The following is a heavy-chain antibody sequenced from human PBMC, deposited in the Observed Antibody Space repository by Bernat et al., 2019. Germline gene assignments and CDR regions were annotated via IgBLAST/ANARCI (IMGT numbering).Heavy chain of an antibody. Sequence: EVQLLESGGGLAQPGGSLRLSCAASGFTFSSYAMSWVRQVPGKGLDWVSYISSSSSYTNYADSVKGRFTISRDNAKNSLYLQMNSLRAEDTAVYYCARGTSTSAPYMDVWGKGTTVTVSS. V-gene: IGHV3-48*04. CDR1: GFTFSSYA. CDR3: ARGTSTSAPYMDV. CDR2: ISSSSSYT. J-gene: IGHJ6*03.